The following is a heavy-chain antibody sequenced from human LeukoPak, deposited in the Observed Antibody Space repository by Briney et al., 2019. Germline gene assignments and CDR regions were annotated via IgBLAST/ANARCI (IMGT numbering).Heavy chain of an antibody. CDR1: GFTFSSYS. Sequence: PGGSLRLSCAASGFTFSSYSMNWVRQAPGKGLEWVSSISSSKSYTYYADSVKVRFTISRDNAKNSLYLQMNSLRAEDTAVYYCARDGDIITGRGQNRWFAPWGQGTLVTVSS. D-gene: IGHD1-20*01. CDR2: ISSSKSYT. J-gene: IGHJ5*02. V-gene: IGHV3-21*01. CDR3: ARDGDIITGRGQNRWFAP.